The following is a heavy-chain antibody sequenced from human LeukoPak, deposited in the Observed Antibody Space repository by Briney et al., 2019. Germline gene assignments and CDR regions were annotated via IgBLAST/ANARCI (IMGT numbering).Heavy chain of an antibody. D-gene: IGHD6-19*01. CDR2: IIPIFGTA. J-gene: IGHJ5*02. CDR1: GGTFSSYA. Sequence: SVKVSCKASGGTFSSYAISWVRQAPGQGLEWMGGIIPIFGTANYAQKFQGRVTITADESTSTAYMELSSLRSEDTAVYYCARAGYSSGWFLNWFDPWGQGTLVTVSS. V-gene: IGHV1-69*13. CDR3: ARAGYSSGWFLNWFDP.